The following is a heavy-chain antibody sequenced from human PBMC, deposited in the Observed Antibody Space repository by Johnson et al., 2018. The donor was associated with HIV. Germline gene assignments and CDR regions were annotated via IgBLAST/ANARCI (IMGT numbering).Heavy chain of an antibody. V-gene: IGHV3-11*04. Sequence: QMLLVESGGGLVKPGGSLRLSCAASGFTFSDYYMSWIRQAPGKGLEWVSYISSSGSTIYYADSVKGRFTISRDNAKNSLYLQMNSLRAEDTAVYYRARVGQLARTHAFDIWGQGTMVTVSS. CDR2: ISSSGSTI. CDR3: ARVGQLARTHAFDI. CDR1: GFTFSDYY. J-gene: IGHJ3*02. D-gene: IGHD6-13*01.